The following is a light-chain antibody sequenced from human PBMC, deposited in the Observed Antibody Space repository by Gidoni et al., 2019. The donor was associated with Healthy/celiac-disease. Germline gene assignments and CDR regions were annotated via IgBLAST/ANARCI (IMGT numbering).Light chain of an antibody. CDR2: ASS. J-gene: IGKJ4*01. CDR1: QSISSY. V-gene: IGKV1-39*01. Sequence: DIPMTQSPSSLSASVGDRVTITCRASQSISSYLNWYQQKPGKAPKLLIYASSSLQSGVPSRFSGNGSETEFTLTISSLQPVDFATYYCQQSYSTTFGGGTKVEIK. CDR3: QQSYSTT.